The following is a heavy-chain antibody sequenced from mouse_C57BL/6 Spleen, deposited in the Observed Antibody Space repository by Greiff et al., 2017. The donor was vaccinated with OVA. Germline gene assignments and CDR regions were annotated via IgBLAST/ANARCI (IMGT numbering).Heavy chain of an antibody. D-gene: IGHD1-1*01. Sequence: VQLKQPGAELVMPGASVKLSCKASGYTFTSYWMHWVKQRPGQGLEWIGEIDPSDSYTNYNQKFKGKSTLTVDKSSSTAYMQLSSLTSEDSAVYYCARSTVVADFDYWGQGTTLTVSS. CDR1: GYTFTSYW. V-gene: IGHV1-69*01. CDR2: IDPSDSYT. J-gene: IGHJ2*01. CDR3: ARSTVVADFDY.